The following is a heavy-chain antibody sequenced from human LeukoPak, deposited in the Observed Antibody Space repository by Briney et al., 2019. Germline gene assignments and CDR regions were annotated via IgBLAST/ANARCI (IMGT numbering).Heavy chain of an antibody. CDR3: AKLDSSGWSRPFDY. CDR1: GFTFSSYA. V-gene: IGHV3-30*18. CDR2: MSHDGSNK. Sequence: GRSLRLSCAASGFTFSSYAMHWVREAPGKGLEWVAVMSHDGSNKYYGDSVKGRFTISRDNSKNTLYLQMNSLRAEDTAVYYCAKLDSSGWSRPFDYWGQGTLVTVSS. J-gene: IGHJ4*02. D-gene: IGHD6-13*01.